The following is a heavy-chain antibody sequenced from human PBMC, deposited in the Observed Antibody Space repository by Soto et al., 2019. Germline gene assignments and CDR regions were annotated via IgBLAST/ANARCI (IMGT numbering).Heavy chain of an antibody. D-gene: IGHD6-25*01. CDR2: ISYDGNNK. V-gene: IGHV3-30*18. J-gene: IGHJ4*02. CDR3: VEDGGDSSAHFDN. CDR1: GFTFSDYG. Sequence: QVQLVESGGGVVQPGRSLRLSCAASGFTFSDYGMHWVRQAPGKGLEWVAVISYDGNNKYYADSVKGRFTISRDNSKNTLCRRMNRLSTGVTAVVYCVEDGGDSSAHFDNWGQGTLVTGSS.